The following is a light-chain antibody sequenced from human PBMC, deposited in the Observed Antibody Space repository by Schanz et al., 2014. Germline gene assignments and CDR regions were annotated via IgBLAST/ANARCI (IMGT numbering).Light chain of an antibody. J-gene: IGKJ1*01. CDR1: QSVRSSY. CDR3: QHYSMSPL. V-gene: IGKV3-20*01. Sequence: EIVLTQSPGSLSLSPGETATLSCRASQSVRSSYLAWFQQKPGQAPRLLIYGASTRATGIPARFSGSGSGSGFTLTISSLQSEDFAVYYCQHYSMSPLFGQGTKVEIK. CDR2: GAS.